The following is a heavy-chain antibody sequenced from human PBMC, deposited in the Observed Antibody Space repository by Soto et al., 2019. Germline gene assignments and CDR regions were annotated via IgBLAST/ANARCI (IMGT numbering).Heavy chain of an antibody. V-gene: IGHV3-15*07. CDR3: AKGLCGDCYYYFDY. D-gene: IGHD2-21*02. CDR2: IKSRTDGGTA. Sequence: GGSLRLSCAASGFTVTNAWMNWVRQAPGKGLEWVGRIKSRTDGGTADSAAPVKGRFTISRDDSQNTLYLQMNSLRAEDTAVYYCAKGLCGDCYYYFDYWGQGTLVTVSS. CDR1: GFTVTNAW. J-gene: IGHJ4*02.